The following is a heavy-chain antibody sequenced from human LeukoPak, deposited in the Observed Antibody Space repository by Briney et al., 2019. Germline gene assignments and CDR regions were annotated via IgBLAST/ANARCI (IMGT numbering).Heavy chain of an antibody. J-gene: IGHJ4*02. CDR3: AKRWDSTWSYFDL. CDR2: IQYDGDNK. CDR1: GFTFTRSA. Sequence: PGGSLGLPCVASGFTFTRSAMHWVRQAPGKGLEWVAFIQYDGDNKYYADSVKGRFTISRDDSQNTLYLQMNSLTVEDTAVYYCAKRWDSTWSYFDLWGQGTLVTVSS. D-gene: IGHD1-26*01. V-gene: IGHV3-30*02.